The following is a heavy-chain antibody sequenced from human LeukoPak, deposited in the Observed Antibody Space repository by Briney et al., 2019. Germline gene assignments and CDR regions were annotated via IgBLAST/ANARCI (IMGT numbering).Heavy chain of an antibody. V-gene: IGHV3-49*04. CDR1: GFTLGDYA. J-gene: IGHJ4*02. D-gene: IGHD3-22*01. Sequence: GGSLRLSRTASGFTLGDYAMSWVRPAPGKGLEGVGFIRSKAYGGTTEYAASVKGRFTISRDDSKSIAYLQMNSLKTEDTAVYYCTRESRLFYYDSSGYSQEFDYWGQGTLVTVSS. CDR2: IRSKAYGGTT. CDR3: TRESRLFYYDSSGYSQEFDY.